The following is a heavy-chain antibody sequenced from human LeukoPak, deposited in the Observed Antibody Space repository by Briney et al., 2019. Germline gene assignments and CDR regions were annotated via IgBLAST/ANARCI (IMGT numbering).Heavy chain of an antibody. Sequence: SETLSLTCTVSGGSISSSSYYWGWIRQPPGKGLEWIGSIYYSGSTYYNPSLKSRVTISVDTSKNQFSLKLSSVTAADTAVYYCARDPCHQKLAYGMDVWGQGTTVTVSS. J-gene: IGHJ6*02. CDR2: IYYSGST. D-gene: IGHD6-13*01. V-gene: IGHV4-39*07. CDR1: GGSISSSSYY. CDR3: ARDPCHQKLAYGMDV.